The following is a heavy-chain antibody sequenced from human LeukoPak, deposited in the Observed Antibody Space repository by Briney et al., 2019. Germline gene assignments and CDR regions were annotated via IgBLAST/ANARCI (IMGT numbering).Heavy chain of an antibody. CDR3: IHYGSGSYSTDY. V-gene: IGHV3-73*01. D-gene: IGHD3-10*01. CDR2: IRTRGNRYAT. CDR1: GLTFSGAD. Sequence: GGSLKLSCAASGLTFSGADMHWVRQASGKGLEWVGRIRTRGNRYATAYAASVKGRFTISRDDSKNTAYLQMNSLKTEDTAVYYCIHYGSGSYSTDYWGQGTLVTVSS. J-gene: IGHJ4*02.